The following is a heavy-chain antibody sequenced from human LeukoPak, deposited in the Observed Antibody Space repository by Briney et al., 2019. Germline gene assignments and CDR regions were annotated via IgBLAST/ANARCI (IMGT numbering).Heavy chain of an antibody. Sequence: GGSLRLSCAASGFTFENYGMSWVRQAPGKGLEWVSGISWSGGSTGYADSLKSRFTISRDNAENSLYVQVNSLRAEDTALYYCARGIYCTSISCYSFDYWGQGTLVTVSS. CDR3: ARGIYCTSISCYSFDY. V-gene: IGHV3-20*04. CDR1: GFTFENYG. J-gene: IGHJ4*02. D-gene: IGHD2-2*01. CDR2: ISWSGGST.